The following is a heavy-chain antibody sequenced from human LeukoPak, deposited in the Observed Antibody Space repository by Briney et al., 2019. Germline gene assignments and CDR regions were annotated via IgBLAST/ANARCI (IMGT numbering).Heavy chain of an antibody. CDR2: IKQEGSEK. CDR3: ARDLGVVYALGFDY. D-gene: IGHD2-8*02. J-gene: IGHJ4*02. Sequence: GGSLRLSCAASGFTFTSYWMTWVRQAPGKGLEWVANIKQEGSEKYSVDSVKGRFTTSRDNAKNSLYLQMNSLRAEDTAVYYCARDLGVVYALGFDYWGQGTLVTVSS. V-gene: IGHV3-7*05. CDR1: GFTFTSYW.